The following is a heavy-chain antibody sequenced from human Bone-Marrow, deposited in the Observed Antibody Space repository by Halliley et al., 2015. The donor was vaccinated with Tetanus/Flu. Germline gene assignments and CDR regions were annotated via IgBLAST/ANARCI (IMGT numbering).Heavy chain of an antibody. CDR2: IIPTFGSA. D-gene: IGHD6-6*01. V-gene: IGHV1-69*01. CDR3: AETIAGRLDVFDV. J-gene: IGHJ3*01. CDR1: GGTFSSYA. Sequence: QLVQSGAEVTKPGSSVKVSCKTSGGTFSSYAISWVRQGPGQGLEWMGGIIPTFGSANYAQNFRGRVTITADESTSTAYMDLRSLRSDDTAVYFCAETIAGRLDVFDVWGQGTMVTVSS.